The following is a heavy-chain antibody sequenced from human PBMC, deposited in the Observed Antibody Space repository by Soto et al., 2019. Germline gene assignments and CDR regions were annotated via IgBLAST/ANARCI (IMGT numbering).Heavy chain of an antibody. Sequence: SETLSLTRTPSASSVSCGYYYWVWIRQPPGKRQEWIGYIYYSGSTYYNPSLKSRVTISVDTSKNQFSLQLNSVTPEDTAVYYCARAYCSGGSCWAWSNWFDPWGQGTLVTVSS. J-gene: IGHJ5*02. CDR2: IYYSGST. CDR3: ARAYCSGGSCWAWSNWFDP. V-gene: IGHV4-30-4*01. D-gene: IGHD2-15*01. CDR1: ASSVSCGYYY.